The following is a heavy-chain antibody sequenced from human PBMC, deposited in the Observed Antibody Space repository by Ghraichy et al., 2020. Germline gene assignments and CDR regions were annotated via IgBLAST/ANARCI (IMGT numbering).Heavy chain of an antibody. V-gene: IGHV3-21*01. Sequence: GGSLRLSCAASGFTFSTYSMNWVRQAPGKGLEWVSSISSSSTYIYYADSVKGRFTISRDNAKNSLYLQMNSLRAEDTAVYYCARDGATVVTVDYYFDYWGQGTLVTVSS. CDR3: ARDGATVVTVDYYFDY. D-gene: IGHD4-23*01. CDR2: ISSSSTYI. J-gene: IGHJ4*02. CDR1: GFTFSTYS.